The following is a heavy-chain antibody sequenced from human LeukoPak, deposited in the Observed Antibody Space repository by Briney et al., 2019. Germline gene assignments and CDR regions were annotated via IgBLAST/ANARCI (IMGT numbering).Heavy chain of an antibody. Sequence: GGSLRLSCAASGFTFSDYYMSWIRQAPGKGLEWISYISGSGTTVYYAESVEGRFTISRDNAKNSVYLQMNSLRAEDTAVYYCARDRYSSGWPGRYYFDYWGQGTLVTVSS. CDR3: ARDRYSSGWPGRYYFDY. CDR2: ISGSGTTV. D-gene: IGHD6-19*01. V-gene: IGHV3-11*04. J-gene: IGHJ4*02. CDR1: GFTFSDYY.